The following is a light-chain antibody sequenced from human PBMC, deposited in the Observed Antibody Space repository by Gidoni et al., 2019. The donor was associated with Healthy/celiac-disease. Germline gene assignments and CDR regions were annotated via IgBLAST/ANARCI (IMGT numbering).Light chain of an antibody. CDR3: QQSYSTPPT. V-gene: IGKV1-39*01. CDR2: AAS. CDR1: QSISSY. Sequence: DIQMTQSPSSLSASVGDRVTITCRASQSISSYLNWYQQTPGKAPKLLIYAASSLQSGVPSRFSGSGSGTDFTLTISSLQPEDFATYYCQQSYSTPPTFXGXTKVEIK. J-gene: IGKJ4*01.